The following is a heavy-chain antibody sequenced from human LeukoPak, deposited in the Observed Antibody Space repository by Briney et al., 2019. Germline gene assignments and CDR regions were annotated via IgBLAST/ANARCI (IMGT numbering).Heavy chain of an antibody. CDR2: IIPIFGTA. V-gene: IGHV1-69*06. J-gene: IGHJ5*02. CDR3: ARGSYSNYGNWFDP. D-gene: IGHD4-11*01. Sequence: ASVKVSCKASGYTFTGYYMHWVRQAPGQGLEWMGGIIPIFGTANYAQKFQGRVTITADKSTSTAYMELSSLRSEDTAVYYCARGSYSNYGNWFDPWGQGTLVTVSS. CDR1: GYTFTGYY.